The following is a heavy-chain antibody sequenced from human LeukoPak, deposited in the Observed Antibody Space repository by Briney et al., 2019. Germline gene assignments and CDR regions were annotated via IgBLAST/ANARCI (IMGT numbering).Heavy chain of an antibody. CDR2: HYWNNDK. J-gene: IGHJ4*02. Sequence: SGPTLVKPTQTLTLTRTFSGFSLSTTGVAVGWIRQPPGTALEWLAVHYWNNDKSYSPSLKSRLTITKDTSKNQVVLIMTNMDPVDTATYYCAHKGRGSGSYTMWGQGTLVTVSS. D-gene: IGHD3-10*01. V-gene: IGHV2-5*01. CDR1: GFSLSTTGVA. CDR3: AHKGRGSGSYTM.